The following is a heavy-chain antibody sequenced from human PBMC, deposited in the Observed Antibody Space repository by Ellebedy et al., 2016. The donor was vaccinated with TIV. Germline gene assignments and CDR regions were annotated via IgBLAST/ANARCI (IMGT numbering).Heavy chain of an antibody. V-gene: IGHV5-10-1*04. CDR2: IDPSDSYT. J-gene: IGHJ3*02. CDR1: GYSFISYW. CDR3: ARRTTVATGWTI. D-gene: IGHD4-17*01. Sequence: PGGSLRLSCKGSGYSFISYWISRVRQMPGKGLEWMGRIDPSDSYTNYSPSFQGQVTISADKSISTAYLQWSSLRSSDTAMYYCARRTTVATGWTIWGQGTMVTVSS.